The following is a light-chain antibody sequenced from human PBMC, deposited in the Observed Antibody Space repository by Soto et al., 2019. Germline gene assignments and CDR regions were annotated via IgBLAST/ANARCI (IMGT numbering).Light chain of an antibody. Sequence: DIQMTQAPSSMSASVVDRVTLTCRASQSIGTYLNWYQQTPGKAPKLLIYKTSSLESGVPSRFSGSRSGTEFTLTISRLEPEDFAVYDCQQYGSSPPITFGQGTQLEIK. CDR1: QSIGTY. CDR2: KTS. V-gene: IGKV1-39*01. CDR3: QQYGSSPPIT. J-gene: IGKJ5*01.